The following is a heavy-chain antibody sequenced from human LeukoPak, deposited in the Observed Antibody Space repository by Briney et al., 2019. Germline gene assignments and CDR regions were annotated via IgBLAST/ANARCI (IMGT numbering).Heavy chain of an antibody. Sequence: PGGSLRLSCAASGFTFSSHWMSWVRQAPGKGLEWVANIKQDGSEKYYVDSVKGRFTISRDNAKSSLYLQMNSLRAEDTAVYYCARSNGYGAFDIWGQGTMVTVSS. V-gene: IGHV3-7*01. J-gene: IGHJ3*02. CDR2: IKQDGSEK. CDR3: ARSNGYGAFDI. D-gene: IGHD5-18*01. CDR1: GFTFSSHW.